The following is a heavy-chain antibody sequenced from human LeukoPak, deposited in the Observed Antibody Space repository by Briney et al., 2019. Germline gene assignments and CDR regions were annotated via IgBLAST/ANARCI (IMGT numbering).Heavy chain of an antibody. CDR3: ARGHKMVRSNSPFDP. CDR1: GGSFSGYY. CDR2: INHSGST. D-gene: IGHD3-10*01. J-gene: IGHJ5*02. V-gene: IGHV4-34*01. Sequence: PSETLSLTCAVYGGSFSGYYWSWIRQPPGKGLEWIGEINHSGSTNYNPSLKSPVTISVDTSKNQFSLKPSSVTAADTAVYYCARGHKMVRSNSPFDPWGQGTLVTVSS.